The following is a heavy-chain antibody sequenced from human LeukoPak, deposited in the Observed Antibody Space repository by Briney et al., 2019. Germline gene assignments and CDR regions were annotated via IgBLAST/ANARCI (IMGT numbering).Heavy chain of an antibody. CDR3: AKDLGSGWSRWFDP. V-gene: IGHV3-23*01. CDR1: GFTFSSYA. Sequence: PGGSLRLSCAASGFTFSSYAMSWVRQAPGKGLEWVSAISGSGGSTYCADSVKGRFTISRDNSKNTLYLQMNSLRAEDTAVYYCAKDLGSGWSRWFDPWGQGTLVTVSS. J-gene: IGHJ5*02. CDR2: ISGSGGST. D-gene: IGHD6-19*01.